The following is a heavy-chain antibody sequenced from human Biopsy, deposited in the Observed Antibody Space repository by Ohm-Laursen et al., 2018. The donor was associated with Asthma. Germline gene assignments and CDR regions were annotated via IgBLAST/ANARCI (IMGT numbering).Heavy chain of an antibody. J-gene: IGHJ4*02. Sequence: GSSVKVPCKISGYGLTDLSMHWVRQAPGQGLEWMGGHDHEEGGTVNARRFQGRVTMTEDTSTDTAYMELSSLSSDDTAVYYCASDFPKDYVRCNFQFWGQGTLVTVSS. D-gene: IGHD4-17*01. CDR2: HDHEEGGT. V-gene: IGHV1-24*01. CDR1: GYGLTDLS. CDR3: ASDFPKDYVRCNFQF.